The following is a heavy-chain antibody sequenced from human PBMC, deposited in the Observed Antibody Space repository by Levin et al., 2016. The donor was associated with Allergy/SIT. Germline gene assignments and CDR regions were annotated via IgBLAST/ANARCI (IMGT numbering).Heavy chain of an antibody. CDR1: GFTLSNYA. Sequence: GESLKISCAASGFTLSNYAMHWVRQAPGKGLEWVAVFSHDGSNKYYADSVKGRFTISRDNSKNTLYLQMNSLRPEDTAVYFCARDYCGGACYAQYWGQGTLVTVSS. CDR2: FSHDGSNK. J-gene: IGHJ4*02. D-gene: IGHD2-21*01. CDR3: ARDYCGGACYAQY. V-gene: IGHV3-30-3*01.